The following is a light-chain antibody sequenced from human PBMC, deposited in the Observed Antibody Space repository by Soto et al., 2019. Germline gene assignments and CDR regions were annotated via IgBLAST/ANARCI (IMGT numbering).Light chain of an antibody. Sequence: ATLSVPPGERATLSCRASQGIGSTLAWYQQKPGQTPRLLIYGASTRATGVPARFSGSWSGTDFTLTINGLAPEDFAVYYCQHRRNWPPGFGQGARLE. J-gene: IGKJ5*01. V-gene: IGKV3-11*01. CDR1: QGIGST. CDR2: GAS. CDR3: QHRRNWPPG.